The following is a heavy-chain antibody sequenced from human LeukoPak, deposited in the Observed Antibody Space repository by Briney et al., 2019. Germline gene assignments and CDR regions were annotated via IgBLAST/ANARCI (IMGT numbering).Heavy chain of an antibody. V-gene: IGHV1-46*01. J-gene: IGHJ5*02. D-gene: IGHD3-3*01. Sequence: ASVKVSCKASGYTFTSYYMHWVRQAPGQGLEWMGIINPSGGSTNYAQKFQGRVTMTRDTSISTAYMELSRLRSDDTAVYYCARDHGGITIFGVVPPTNWFDPWGQGTLVTVSS. CDR1: GYTFTSYY. CDR3: ARDHGGITIFGVVPPTNWFDP. CDR2: INPSGGST.